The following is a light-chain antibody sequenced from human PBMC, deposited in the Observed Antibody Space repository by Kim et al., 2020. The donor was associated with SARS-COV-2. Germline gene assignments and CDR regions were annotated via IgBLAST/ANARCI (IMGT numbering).Light chain of an antibody. Sequence: EIVLTQSPGTLSLSPAERATLSCRASQSVSSSYLAWYQQKPGQAPRLLIYGASSRATGIPDRFSGSGSGTDFTLTISRLEPEDFAVYYCQQYGSSPGRTFGQGTKLEI. V-gene: IGKV3-20*01. CDR2: GAS. J-gene: IGKJ2*02. CDR1: QSVSSSY. CDR3: QQYGSSPGRT.